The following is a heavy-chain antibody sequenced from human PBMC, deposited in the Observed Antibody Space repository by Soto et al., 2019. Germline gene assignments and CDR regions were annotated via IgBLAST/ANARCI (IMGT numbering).Heavy chain of an antibody. CDR3: ARGMAEGQIFYYFDY. J-gene: IGHJ4*02. D-gene: IGHD3-9*01. Sequence: SETLSLTCSVSGDSINDKNWWTWLRQPPGERLESIGDVYHTGSTTYNPSLKNRVIMSVDTSKSQFSLKLRSVTAADTAVYYCARGMAEGQIFYYFDYWGQGALVTVSS. V-gene: IGHV4-4*02. CDR2: VYHTGST. CDR1: GDSINDKNW.